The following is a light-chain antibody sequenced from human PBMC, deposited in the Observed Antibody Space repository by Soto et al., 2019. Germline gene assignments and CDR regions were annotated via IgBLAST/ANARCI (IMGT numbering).Light chain of an antibody. Sequence: EAVLTQSPGTLSLSPGDRANLSCRASQTVGSTFVAWYQQRPGQAPRLLIYSTSSRATGIPDRFTGAGSGTGFTLTISSLEPEDFALYYCQHYGDSLTWTFGQGTRVEIK. CDR2: STS. CDR3: QHYGDSLTWT. V-gene: IGKV3-20*01. J-gene: IGKJ1*01. CDR1: QTVGSTF.